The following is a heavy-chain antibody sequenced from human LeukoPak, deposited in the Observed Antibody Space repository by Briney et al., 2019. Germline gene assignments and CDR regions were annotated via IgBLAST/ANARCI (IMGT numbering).Heavy chain of an antibody. CDR3: GRKAGDCGGGSCYSIDY. D-gene: IGHD2-15*01. V-gene: IGHV1-69*05. J-gene: IGHJ4*02. CDR1: GGSFSSEA. Sequence: SVKVSCKAFGGSFSSEAISWVRQAPGQGLEWMGVTIPIFGTANYAQKFQGRVTITTDESTSTAYMEVSSLRSEDTAVYYCGRKAGDCGGGSCYSIDYWGQGTLVTVSS. CDR2: TIPIFGTA.